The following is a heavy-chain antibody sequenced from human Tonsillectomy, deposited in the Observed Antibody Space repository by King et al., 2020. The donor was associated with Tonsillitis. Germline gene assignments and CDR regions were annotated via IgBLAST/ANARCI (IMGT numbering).Heavy chain of an antibody. V-gene: IGHV5-51*01. J-gene: IGHJ3*01. D-gene: IGHD3-22*01. CDR1: AYSFTDHW. CDR3: STLTRLLPHGAFDV. Sequence: QLVQSGAELRKPGESLKISCQGSAYSFTDHWIGWVRQMPGKGLEWMGLIYPGDSDIKYSPSFQGHVTISADKSINTAYLHWSSLKASDTAVYYCSTLTRLLPHGAFDVWGQGTMSPSLQ. CDR2: IYPGDSDI.